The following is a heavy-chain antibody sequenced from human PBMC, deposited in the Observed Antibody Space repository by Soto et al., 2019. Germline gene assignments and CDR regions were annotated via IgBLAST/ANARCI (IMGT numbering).Heavy chain of an antibody. CDR3: ASFTYSYGDVGDAFDI. J-gene: IGHJ3*02. CDR1: GGSFSGYY. V-gene: IGHV4-34*01. D-gene: IGHD5-18*01. Sequence: QVQLQQWGAGLLKPSETLSLTCAVYGGSFSGYYWSWIRQPPGKGLEWLGEINHSGSTNYNPSLKSRVTISVDTSKNQFSLKLSSVTAADTAVYYCASFTYSYGDVGDAFDIWGQGTMVTVSS. CDR2: INHSGST.